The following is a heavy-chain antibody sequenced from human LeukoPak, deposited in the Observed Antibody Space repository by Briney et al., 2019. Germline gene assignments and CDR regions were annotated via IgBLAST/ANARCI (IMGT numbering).Heavy chain of an antibody. CDR3: ARGQREYYDFRSGYVDY. J-gene: IGHJ4*02. D-gene: IGHD3-3*01. Sequence: SSQTLSLTCTVSGGSISSGDYYWSWIRQPPGKGLEWIGYIYYSGSTYYNPSLKSRVTISVDTSKNQFSLKLSSVTAADTAVYYCARGQREYYDFRSGYVDYWGQGTLVTVSS. CDR1: GGSISSGDYY. CDR2: IYYSGST. V-gene: IGHV4-30-4*08.